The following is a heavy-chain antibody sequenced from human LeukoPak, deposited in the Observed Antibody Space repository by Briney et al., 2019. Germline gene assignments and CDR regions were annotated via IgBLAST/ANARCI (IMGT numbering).Heavy chain of an antibody. CDR3: ARERAVNGWRSAHFDY. CDR1: GFTFSSYS. V-gene: IGHV3-30*14. D-gene: IGHD6-19*01. CDR2: ISNDGNTK. J-gene: IGHJ4*02. Sequence: GGSLRLSCATSGFTFSSYSIHWVRQAPGKGLEWVSVISNDGNTKYYADSVKGRSTFSRDNSRNTLYLQINSLRSEDTAVYYCARERAVNGWRSAHFDYWGQGTLVTVSS.